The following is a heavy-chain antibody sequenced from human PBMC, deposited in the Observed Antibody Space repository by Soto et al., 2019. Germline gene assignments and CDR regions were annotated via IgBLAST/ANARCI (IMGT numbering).Heavy chain of an antibody. CDR3: ARDYYYGMDV. V-gene: IGHV3-33*01. CDR1: GFTFSSYG. CDR2: IWYDGSNK. Sequence: QVQLVESGGGVVQPGRSLRLSCAASGFTFSSYGMHWVRQAPGKGLEWVAVIWYDGSNKYYADSVKGRFTISRDNSKNTLYLHMNSLGAEDTAVYYCARDYYYGMDVWGQGTTVTVSS. J-gene: IGHJ6*02.